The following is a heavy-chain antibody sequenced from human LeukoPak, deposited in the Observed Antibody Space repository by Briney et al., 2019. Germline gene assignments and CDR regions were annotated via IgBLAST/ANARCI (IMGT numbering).Heavy chain of an antibody. CDR2: IGDSGGST. CDR1: GFTFGSYA. Sequence: GGSLRLSCAASGFTFGSYAMSWVRQAPGKGLEWVSAIGDSGGSTYYADSVKGRFTISRDNSKNTLYLQMNSLRAEDTAIYYCAKVTTVVCFDYWGQGTLVTVSS. J-gene: IGHJ4*02. CDR3: AKVTTVVCFDY. D-gene: IGHD4-23*01. V-gene: IGHV3-23*01.